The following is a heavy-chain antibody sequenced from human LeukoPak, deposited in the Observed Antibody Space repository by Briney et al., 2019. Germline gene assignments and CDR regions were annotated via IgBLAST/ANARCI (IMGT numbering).Heavy chain of an antibody. J-gene: IGHJ4*02. CDR2: ISGNGSKT. V-gene: IGHV3-74*01. D-gene: IGHD3-22*01. Sequence: PGGSLRLSCAASGFTLSTHWMYWVRQAPGKELVWVSWISGNGSKTIYADSVKGRFTISRDNSKNSLYLQMNSLRTEDTALYYCAKANYYDSSDYPRGLDYWGQGTLVTVSS. CDR3: AKANYYDSSDYPRGLDY. CDR1: GFTLSTHW.